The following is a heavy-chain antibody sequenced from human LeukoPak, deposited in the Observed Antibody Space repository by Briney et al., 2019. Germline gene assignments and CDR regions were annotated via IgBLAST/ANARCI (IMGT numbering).Heavy chain of an antibody. D-gene: IGHD3-3*01. CDR2: IRYDGRNK. J-gene: IGHJ4*02. CDR1: GFIFSTYG. CDR3: AKGTTIFGVVTPDFDY. Sequence: GGSLRLSCAASGFIFSTYGMHWVRQAPGKGLEWVAFIRYDGRNKYYADSVKGRFTISRDNSKNTLYLQMNSLRAEDTAVYYCAKGTTIFGVVTPDFDYWGQGTLVTVSS. V-gene: IGHV3-30*02.